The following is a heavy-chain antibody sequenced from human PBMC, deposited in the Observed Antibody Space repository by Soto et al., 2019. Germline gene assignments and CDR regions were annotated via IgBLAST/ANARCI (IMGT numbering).Heavy chain of an antibody. Sequence: QVQLVQSGAEVKKPGSSVKVSCEASGGTFSSYPINWVRQAPGQGLAWMGGIIPFVGTSNYAQNFQGRVTINADDSTSTAYMELRSLRSEDTAVYYCARVGHITNYGMAVWGQGTTVTVSS. CDR3: ARVGHITNYGMAV. CDR1: GGTFSSYP. J-gene: IGHJ6*02. D-gene: IGHD1-26*01. V-gene: IGHV1-69*01. CDR2: IIPFVGTS.